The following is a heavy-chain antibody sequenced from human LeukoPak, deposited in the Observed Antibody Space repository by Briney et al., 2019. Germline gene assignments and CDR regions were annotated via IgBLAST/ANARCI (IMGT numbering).Heavy chain of an antibody. CDR3: ARGYYDFWSGKVPGAFDI. CDR1: GFTFSSYG. J-gene: IGHJ3*02. CDR2: ISYDGSNK. Sequence: GGSLRLSCAASGFTFSSYGMHWVRQAPGKGLEWVAVISYDGSNKYYADSVKGRFTISRDNSKNTLYLQMNSLRAEDTAVYYCARGYYDFWSGKVPGAFDIWGQGTMVTVSS. D-gene: IGHD3-3*01. V-gene: IGHV3-30*03.